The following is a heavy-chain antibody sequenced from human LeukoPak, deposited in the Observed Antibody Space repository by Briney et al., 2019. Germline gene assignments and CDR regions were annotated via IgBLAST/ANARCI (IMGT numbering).Heavy chain of an antibody. J-gene: IGHJ5*02. CDR1: GGSISSY. CDR3: AGQWLATGNWFDP. CDR2: IYYSGST. D-gene: IGHD6-19*01. Sequence: PSETLSLTCTVSGGSISSYWSWIRQPPGKGLEWIGCIYYSGSTNYNPSLKSRVTMSVDTSKNQFSLKLSSVTAADTAVYYCAGQWLATGNWFDPWGQGTLVTVSS. V-gene: IGHV4-59*08.